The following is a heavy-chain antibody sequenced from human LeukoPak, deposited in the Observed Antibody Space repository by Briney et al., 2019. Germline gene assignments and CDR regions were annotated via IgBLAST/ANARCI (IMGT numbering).Heavy chain of an antibody. D-gene: IGHD1-7*01. CDR1: GYTFTGYY. CDR3: ARDEGWNYVNYFDF. J-gene: IGHJ4*02. V-gene: IGHV1-2*02. Sequence: ASVKVSCKSSGYTFTGYYMHWVRQAPGQGLEWMGWINTKSGGTHYAQKFRGRVTMTRDTSISTAYMELSRLRYDDTAVYYWARDEGWNYVNYFDFWGQGTLVTASS. CDR2: INTKSGGT.